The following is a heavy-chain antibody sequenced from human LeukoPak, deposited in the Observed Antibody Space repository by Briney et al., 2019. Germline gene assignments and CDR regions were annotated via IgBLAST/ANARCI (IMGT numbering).Heavy chain of an antibody. J-gene: IGHJ4*02. CDR3: AKLGDDYGDYVNSY. D-gene: IGHD4-17*01. CDR1: GYTFTSYG. CDR2: ISAYNGNT. Sequence: GASVKVSCKASGYTFTSYGISWVRHAPGQGLEWMGWISAYNGNTNYAQKLQGRVTMTTDTSTSTAYMELRSLRSDDTAVYYCAKLGDDYGDYVNSYWGQGTLVTVSS. V-gene: IGHV1-18*01.